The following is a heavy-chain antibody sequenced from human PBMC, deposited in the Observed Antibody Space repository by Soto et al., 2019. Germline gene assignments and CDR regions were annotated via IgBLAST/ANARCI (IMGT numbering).Heavy chain of an antibody. CDR3: TSNDFWSGYLRDY. CDR1: GFTFSGSA. V-gene: IGHV3-73*02. D-gene: IGHD3-3*01. J-gene: IGHJ4*02. CDR2: IRSKANSYAT. Sequence: EVQLVESGGGLVQPWGSLKLSCAASGFTFSGSAMHWVRQASGKGLEWVGRIRSKANSYATAYAASVKGRFTISRDDSKNTAYLEMNSLKTEDTAVYYCTSNDFWSGYLRDYWGQGTLVTVSS.